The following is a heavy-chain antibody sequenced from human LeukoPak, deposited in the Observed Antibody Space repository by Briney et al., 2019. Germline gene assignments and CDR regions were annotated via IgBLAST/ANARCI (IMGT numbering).Heavy chain of an antibody. CDR2: ISDSGDNK. D-gene: IGHD4-17*01. CDR3: ARDDGVDYGDYIDY. Sequence: GGSLRLSCAASGFSFSTYPMSWVRQAPGKGLDWVSAISDSGDNKQYADSVKGQFTISRDNAKNTLYLQMNSLRAEDTAVYYCARDDGVDYGDYIDYWGQGTLVTVSS. J-gene: IGHJ4*02. CDR1: GFSFSTYP. V-gene: IGHV3-23*01.